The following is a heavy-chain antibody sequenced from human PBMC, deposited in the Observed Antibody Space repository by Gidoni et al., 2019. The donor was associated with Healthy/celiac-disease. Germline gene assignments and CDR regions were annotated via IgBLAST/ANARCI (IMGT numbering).Heavy chain of an antibody. CDR2: IVVGSGNT. J-gene: IGHJ2*01. CDR1: GFTFTSSA. Sequence: HMQLVQSGPEVKKPGHSVKVSCQASGFTFTSSAMQWVRQASGQRLEWIGWIVVGSGNTNYAQKFQERVTITRDMSTSTAYMELSSLRSEDTAVYYCAAAAPDYGDFIWDWYFDLWGRGTLVTVSS. V-gene: IGHV1-58*02. CDR3: AAAAPDYGDFIWDWYFDL. D-gene: IGHD4-17*01.